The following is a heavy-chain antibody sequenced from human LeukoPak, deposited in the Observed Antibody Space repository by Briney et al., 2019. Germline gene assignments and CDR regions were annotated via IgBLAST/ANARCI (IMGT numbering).Heavy chain of an antibody. CDR1: GYTFTSYG. J-gene: IGHJ5*02. D-gene: IGHD3-3*01. CDR2: ISAYNGNT. Sequence: GASVKVSCKASGYTFTSYGISWGRQAPGQGLEWMGWISAYNGNTNYAQKLQGRVTMTTDTSTSTAYMELRSLRSDDTAVYYCARGPPMYYDFWSGYYPWNWFDPWGQGTLVTVSS. CDR3: ARGPPMYYDFWSGYYPWNWFDP. V-gene: IGHV1-18*01.